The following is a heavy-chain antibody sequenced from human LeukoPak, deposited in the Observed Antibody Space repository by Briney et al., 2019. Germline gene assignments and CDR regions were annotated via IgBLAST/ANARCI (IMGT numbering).Heavy chain of an antibody. CDR1: GGSISTYY. V-gene: IGHV4-59*01. Sequence: SETLSLTCTVSGGSISTYYWTWIRQPPGKGLEWIGHIHYSGSTNYNPSLKSRVTISIDTSKNEFSLKLKSVTAADTAVYFCARTTYSFGSSFDSWGQGILVTVPS. D-gene: IGHD5-18*01. J-gene: IGHJ4*02. CDR2: IHYSGST. CDR3: ARTTYSFGSSFDS.